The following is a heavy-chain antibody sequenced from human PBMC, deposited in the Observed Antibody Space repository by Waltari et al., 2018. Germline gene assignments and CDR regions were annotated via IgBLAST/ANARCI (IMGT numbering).Heavy chain of an antibody. J-gene: IGHJ6*02. Sequence: EVQLVESGGGLVQPGGSLRLSCAVSGITVYSNYMSWVRQAPGKGLDWVSVIYTGGSTYYADSVKGRFTISRDESKNTLNLQMNSLRPEDTAVYYCAIDRYLLTAGVGSYYYAMDVWGQGP. V-gene: IGHV3-66*02. CDR3: AIDRYLLTAGVGSYYYAMDV. CDR2: IYTGGST. D-gene: IGHD6-13*01. CDR1: GITVYSNY.